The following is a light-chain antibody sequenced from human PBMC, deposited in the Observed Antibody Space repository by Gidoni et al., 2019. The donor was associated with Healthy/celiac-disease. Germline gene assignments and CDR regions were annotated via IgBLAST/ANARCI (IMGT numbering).Light chain of an antibody. CDR1: QSVSSRY. Sequence: IVLTQSPGTLSLSPGERATLSCRSSQSVSSRYLAWYQKKPGQAPRLLIYGASRRATGIPDRCSGSGSGTDFTLTISRLEPEDFAVYYCQQYGSSPPWTFGQGTKVEIK. CDR3: QQYGSSPPWT. CDR2: GAS. V-gene: IGKV3-20*01. J-gene: IGKJ1*01.